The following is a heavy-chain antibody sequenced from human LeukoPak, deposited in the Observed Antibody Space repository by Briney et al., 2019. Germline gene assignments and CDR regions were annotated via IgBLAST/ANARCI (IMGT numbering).Heavy chain of an antibody. CDR2: INHSGST. Sequence: PSETLSLTCAVYGGSFSGYYWSWIRQPPGKGLEWIGEINHSGSTNYNPSLKSRVTISVDTSKNQFSLKLSSVTAADTAVYYCARNSCPSGSCYDNRGYFDYWGQGTLVTVSS. CDR3: ARNSCPSGSCYDNRGYFDY. V-gene: IGHV4-34*01. J-gene: IGHJ4*02. CDR1: GGSFSGYY. D-gene: IGHD2-15*01.